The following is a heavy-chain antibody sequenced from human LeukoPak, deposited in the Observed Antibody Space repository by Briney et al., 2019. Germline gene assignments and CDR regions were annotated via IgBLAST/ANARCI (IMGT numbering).Heavy chain of an antibody. CDR3: ARGGGGVCDY. CDR1: GGSISSYY. D-gene: IGHD3-16*01. J-gene: IGHJ4*02. CDR2: IYYSGST. V-gene: IGHV4-59*08. Sequence: PSETLSLTCTVSGGSISSYYWSWIQQPPGKGLEWIGYIYYSGSTNYNPSLKSRVTISVDTSKNQFSLKLSSVTAADTAVYYCARGGGGVCDYWGQGTLVTVSS.